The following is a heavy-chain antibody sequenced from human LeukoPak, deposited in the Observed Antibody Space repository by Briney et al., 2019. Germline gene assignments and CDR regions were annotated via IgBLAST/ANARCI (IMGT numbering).Heavy chain of an antibody. J-gene: IGHJ3*02. V-gene: IGHV4-34*01. CDR2: INHSGST. Sequence: SETLSLTCAVYGGSFSGYYWSWIRQPPGKGLEWIGEINHSGSTNYNPSLKSRVTISVDTSKNQFSLRLSSVTAADTAVYYCARIGGSPDAFDIWGQGTMVTVSS. CDR1: GGSFSGYY. CDR3: ARIGGSPDAFDI. D-gene: IGHD3-10*01.